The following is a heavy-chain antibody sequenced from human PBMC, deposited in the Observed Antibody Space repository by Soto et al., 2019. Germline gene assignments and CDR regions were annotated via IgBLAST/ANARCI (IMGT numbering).Heavy chain of an antibody. Sequence: QVQLVQSGAEVKKPGASVKVSCKASGYTFTSYGISWVRQAPGQGLEWMGWSSAYNGNTNYEQKPQGRGTKTTDTTTSTGYMELRSLKSGANAGYYWARDRGSYELDYWGQGTLVTVSS. CDR2: SSAYNGNT. CDR1: GYTFTSYG. V-gene: IGHV1-18*01. CDR3: ARDRGSYELDY. D-gene: IGHD1-26*01. J-gene: IGHJ4*02.